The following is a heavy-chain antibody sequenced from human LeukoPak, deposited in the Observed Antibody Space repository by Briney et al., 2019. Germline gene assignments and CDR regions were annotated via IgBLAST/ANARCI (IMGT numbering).Heavy chain of an antibody. V-gene: IGHV1-18*01. CDR2: ISAYNGNT. Sequence: PEASVKVSCKASGYTFTSYGISWVRQAPGQGLEWMGWISAYNGNTNYAQKLQGRVTMTTDTSTSTAYMELRSLRSDDTAVYYCARDLAQDPITIFGVGRYPFDYWGQGTLVTVSS. CDR1: GYTFTSYG. CDR3: ARDLAQDPITIFGVGRYPFDY. D-gene: IGHD3-3*01. J-gene: IGHJ4*02.